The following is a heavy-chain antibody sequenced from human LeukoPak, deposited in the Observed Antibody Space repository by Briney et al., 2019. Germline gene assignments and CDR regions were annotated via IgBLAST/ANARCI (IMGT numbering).Heavy chain of an antibody. V-gene: IGHV3-15*01. Sequence: GGSLRLSCATSGFTFGNAWMSWVRQAPGKGLEWVGRIKSKTDGGTTDYPAPVKGRFTISRDDSKNTLFLQMNSLKTEDTAVYFCTTDSYFYNSQFDFWGQGTQVTVSS. CDR3: TTDSYFYNSQFDF. CDR2: IKSKTDGGTT. J-gene: IGHJ4*02. D-gene: IGHD3-22*01. CDR1: GFTFGNAW.